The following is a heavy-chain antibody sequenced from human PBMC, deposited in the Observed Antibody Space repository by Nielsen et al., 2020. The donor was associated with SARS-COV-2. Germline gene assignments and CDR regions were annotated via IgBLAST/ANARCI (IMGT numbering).Heavy chain of an antibody. CDR2: ISAYNGNT. CDR3: AVGTGGPREFDY. CDR1: GYTFTSYG. V-gene: IGHV1-18*01. D-gene: IGHD7-27*01. Sequence: ASVKVSCKASGYTFTSYGISWVRQAPGQGLEWMGWISAYNGNTNYAQKFQGRVTMTTDTSTSTAYMELRSLRSDDTAAYYCAVGTGGPREFDYWGQGTLVTVSS. J-gene: IGHJ4*02.